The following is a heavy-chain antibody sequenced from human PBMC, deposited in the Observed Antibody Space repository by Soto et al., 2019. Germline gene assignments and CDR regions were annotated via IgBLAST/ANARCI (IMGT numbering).Heavy chain of an antibody. J-gene: IGHJ3*02. Sequence: QVQLVESGGGVVQPGRSLTLSCAASGFTFSSYAMHWVRQAPGKGLEWVAAISYDGSNKYYADSVKGRFTISRDNSKNPLYLQVNSLRADDTAVYYCARDMWDNANVLWFGSDAFDRWGQGTMVIFSS. CDR1: GFTFSSYA. CDR3: ARDMWDNANVLWFGSDAFDR. D-gene: IGHD3-10*01. CDR2: ISYDGSNK. V-gene: IGHV3-30-3*01.